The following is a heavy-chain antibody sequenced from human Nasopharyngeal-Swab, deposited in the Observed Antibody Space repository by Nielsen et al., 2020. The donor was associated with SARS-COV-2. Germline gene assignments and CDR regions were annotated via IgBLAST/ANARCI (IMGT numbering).Heavy chain of an antibody. D-gene: IGHD1-1*01. V-gene: IGHV3-23*01. CDR1: GFTFSDHD. Sequence: GESLKISCVASGFTFSDHDMNWVRQAPGKGLEWVSAISGSGRNTYYANSVEGRFTISRDNSKSTLFLQMNSLRAEDTAVYYCAREVGDWNPLDSWGQGALVTVSS. CDR2: ISGSGRNT. CDR3: AREVGDWNPLDS. J-gene: IGHJ4*02.